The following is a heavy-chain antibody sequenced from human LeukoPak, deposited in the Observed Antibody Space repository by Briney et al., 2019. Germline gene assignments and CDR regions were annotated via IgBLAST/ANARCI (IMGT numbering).Heavy chain of an antibody. J-gene: IGHJ4*02. Sequence: GGSLRLSCTASGFTFGDYAMSWVRPAPAKGLEWIGFIRTKAYGGTTEYAASVKGRFTISRDDSKSIAYLQMNSLKTEDTAVYYCTRGGPGDYWGQGTLVTVSS. D-gene: IGHD3-10*01. V-gene: IGHV3-49*04. CDR1: GFTFGDYA. CDR3: TRGGPGDY. CDR2: IRTKAYGGTT.